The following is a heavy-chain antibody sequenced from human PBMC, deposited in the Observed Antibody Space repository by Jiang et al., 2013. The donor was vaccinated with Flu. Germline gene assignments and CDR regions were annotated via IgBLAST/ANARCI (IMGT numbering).Heavy chain of an antibody. V-gene: IGHV3-48*03. CDR2: ISSSGSTI. CDR3: ARGSGSVHFWSGYLSPHFDY. Sequence: LVQPGGSLRLSCAASGFTFSSYEMNWVRQAPGKGLEWVSYISSSGSTIYYADSVKGRFTISRDDAKNSLYLQMNSLRAEDTAVYYCARGSGSVHFWSGYLSPHFDYWGQGTLVTVSS. CDR1: GFTFSSYE. J-gene: IGHJ4*02. D-gene: IGHD3-3*02.